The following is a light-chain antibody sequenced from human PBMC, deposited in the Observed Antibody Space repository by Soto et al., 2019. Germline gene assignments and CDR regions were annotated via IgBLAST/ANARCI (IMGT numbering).Light chain of an antibody. Sequence: DSQMTQSPSTLSASVGDRVTITCRASQTINAWLAWYQQKPGKAPKLLIPEASNLESGVPSRFGGSGSGTEFPLTISSLQPDDFATYSCQQYKTYPWTFGQGTKVEI. CDR3: QQYKTYPWT. CDR1: QTINAW. J-gene: IGKJ1*01. CDR2: EAS. V-gene: IGKV1-5*01.